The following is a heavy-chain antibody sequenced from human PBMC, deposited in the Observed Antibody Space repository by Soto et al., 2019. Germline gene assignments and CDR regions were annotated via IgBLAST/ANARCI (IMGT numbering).Heavy chain of an antibody. CDR3: ARVPKLDPYYFDY. CDR2: IWYDGSNK. D-gene: IGHD1-1*01. J-gene: IGHJ4*02. Sequence: QVQLVESGGGVGQPGRSLRLSCAASGFTFSGYGMHWVRQAPGKGLEWVAVIWYDGSNKYYADSVKGRFTISRDNSKNTLYLQMNSLRSEDTAVYYCARVPKLDPYYFDYWAREPWSPSPQ. V-gene: IGHV3-33*01. CDR1: GFTFSGYG.